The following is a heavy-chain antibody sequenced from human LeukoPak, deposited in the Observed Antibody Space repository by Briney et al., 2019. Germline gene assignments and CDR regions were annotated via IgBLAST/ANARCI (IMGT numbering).Heavy chain of an antibody. J-gene: IGHJ3*02. CDR3: ARGITRRRTFDI. D-gene: IGHD3-10*01. CDR1: GGSISSGGYY. Sequence: SETLSLTCTVSGGSISSGGYYWSWIRQPPGKGLEWIGYIYYSGSTYYNPSLKSRITISVDTSKNQFSLKLSSVTAADTALYYCARGITRRRTFDIWGQGTMVTVSS. V-gene: IGHV4-30-4*01. CDR2: IYYSGST.